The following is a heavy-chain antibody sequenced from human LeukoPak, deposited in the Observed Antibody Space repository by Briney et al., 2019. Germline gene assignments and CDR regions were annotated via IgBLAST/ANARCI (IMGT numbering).Heavy chain of an antibody. CDR2: MNHNSGNT. D-gene: IGHD6-19*01. V-gene: IGHV1-8*01. CDR3: ARGRGSGHKENWFDP. J-gene: IGHJ5*02. Sequence: ASVKVSCKASGYTFITYDINWVRQATGQGLAWMGWMNHNSGNTVYTQKFQGRVTMTRNTSISTAYMELSSLRSEDTAVYYCARGRGSGHKENWFDPWGQGTLVTVSS. CDR1: GYTFITYD.